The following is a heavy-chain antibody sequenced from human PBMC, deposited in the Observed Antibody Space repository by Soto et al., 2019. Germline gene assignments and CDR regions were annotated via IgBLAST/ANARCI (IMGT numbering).Heavy chain of an antibody. CDR2: ISAYNGNT. CDR3: ASLGYCSGGRCYRGYNWFDP. Sequence: ASVKVSCKASGYTFTSYCISWVRQAPGQGLEWMGWISAYNGNTNYAQKLQGRVTMTTDTSTSTAYMELRSLRSDDTAVYYCASLGYCSGGRCYRGYNWFDPWGQGTLVTVSS. V-gene: IGHV1-18*01. D-gene: IGHD2-15*01. J-gene: IGHJ5*02. CDR1: GYTFTSYC.